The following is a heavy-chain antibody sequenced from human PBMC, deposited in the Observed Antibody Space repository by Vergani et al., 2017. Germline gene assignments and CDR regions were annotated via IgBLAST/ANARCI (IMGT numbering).Heavy chain of an antibody. D-gene: IGHD3-10*01. J-gene: IGHJ5*02. CDR2: IHSSGTT. V-gene: IGHV4-61*02. CDR3: ARDSWTSELRGVYWFDT. Sequence: PSPTLSLTCTVSGGSITSVSFYWSWIRQPAGKGLEWIGRIHSSGTTNYNPSLKSRVTLSVDTSKNQLSLRMTSVTAADTAVYYCARDSWTSELRGVYWFDTWGQGTLVSVSS. CDR1: GGSITSVSFY.